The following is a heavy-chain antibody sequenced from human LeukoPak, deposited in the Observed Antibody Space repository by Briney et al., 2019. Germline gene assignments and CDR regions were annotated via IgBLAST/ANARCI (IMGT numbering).Heavy chain of an antibody. CDR2: ICTAGDT. J-gene: IGHJ3*02. CDR3: TRGGRDGFDI. Sequence: GGSLRLSCAASGFTFSSYDMHWVRQAPGKGLEWVSAICTAGDTYYSGSVKGRFIISRENAKSSLYLQMNSLRVGDTALYYCTRGGRDGFDIWGQGTMVTVSS. CDR1: GFTFSSYD. V-gene: IGHV3-13*01. D-gene: IGHD2-15*01.